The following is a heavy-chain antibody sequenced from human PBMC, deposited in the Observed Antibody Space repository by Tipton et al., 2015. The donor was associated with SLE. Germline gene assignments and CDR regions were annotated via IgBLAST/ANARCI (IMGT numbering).Heavy chain of an antibody. V-gene: IGHV3-64D*06. CDR2: ISSNGYST. D-gene: IGHD4-11*01. CDR1: GFTFSSYA. J-gene: IGHJ6*02. CDR3: TTPYGMDV. Sequence: SLRLSCAASGFTFSSYAMHWVRQAPGKGLEYVSGISSNGYSTYYADSVKGRFTISRDNSKNTLYLQMSSLRAGDTAVYFATTPYGMDVWGQGTTVTVSS.